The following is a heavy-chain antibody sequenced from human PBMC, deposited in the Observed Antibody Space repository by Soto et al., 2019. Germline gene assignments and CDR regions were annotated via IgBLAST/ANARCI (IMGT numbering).Heavy chain of an antibody. CDR2: IRSKPNNYAT. J-gene: IGHJ6*03. D-gene: IGHD3-3*01. CDR3: SRQASDFWSGKPQYYMDV. V-gene: IGHV3-73*01. Sequence: EVQLVESGGGLVQPGGSLKLSCAASGFTFSGSAMHWVRQASGKGLEWVCRIRSKPNNYATAYGASVKGRFTISRDDSKNKAYLQMNSLNTEDTAVYYCSRQASDFWSGKPQYYMDVWGKGTTVTVSS. CDR1: GFTFSGSA.